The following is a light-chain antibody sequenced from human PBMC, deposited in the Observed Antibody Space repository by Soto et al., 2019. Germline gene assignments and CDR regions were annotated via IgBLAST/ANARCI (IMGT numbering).Light chain of an antibody. V-gene: IGKV3-15*01. CDR1: QSVSSN. Sequence: ETVMTQSPATLSVSPGERATLSCRASQSVSSNVAWYQQTPGQAPRLLIYGASTRATGIPDRFSGSGSGTELTLTISSLQAEDFAVYYCQQYNNWPPVTFGQGTRLDIK. CDR2: GAS. J-gene: IGKJ5*01. CDR3: QQYNNWPPVT.